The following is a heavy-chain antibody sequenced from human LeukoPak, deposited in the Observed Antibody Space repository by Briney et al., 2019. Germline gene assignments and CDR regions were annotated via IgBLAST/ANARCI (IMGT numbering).Heavy chain of an antibody. CDR3: ARRYYSGNSGDPNAFDI. CDR1: GDSVFSNSAA. CDR2: TYYRSKWYN. D-gene: IGHD3-22*01. V-gene: IGHV6-1*01. J-gene: IGHJ3*02. Sequence: SQTLSLTCAISGDSVFSNSAAWNWIRQSPSRGLEWLGRTYYRSKWYNYYALSVKGRMTINPDTSKNQFSLQLNSVTPEDTAVYYCARRYYSGNSGDPNAFDIWGQGTMVTVSS.